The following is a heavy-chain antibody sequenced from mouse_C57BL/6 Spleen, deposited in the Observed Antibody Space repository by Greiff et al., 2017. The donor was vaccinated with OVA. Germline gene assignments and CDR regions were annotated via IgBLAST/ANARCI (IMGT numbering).Heavy chain of an antibody. CDR3: ARADDGYCGLDY. Sequence: ESGPGLVKPSQSLSLPCSVTGYSITSGYYWNWIRQFPGNKLEWMGYISYDGSNNYNPSLKNRLSITRDTSQNQFFLKLISVTTEDTATYYCARADDGYCGLDYWGQGTTLTVSS. CDR1: GYSITSGYY. J-gene: IGHJ2*01. D-gene: IGHD2-3*01. CDR2: ISYDGSN. V-gene: IGHV3-6*01.